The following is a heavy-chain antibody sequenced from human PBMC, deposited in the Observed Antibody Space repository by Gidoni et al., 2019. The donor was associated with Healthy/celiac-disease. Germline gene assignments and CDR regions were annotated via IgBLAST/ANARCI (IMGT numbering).Heavy chain of an antibody. CDR1: GGSFSGYY. Sequence: QVQLQQWGAGLLKPSETLSLTCAVYGGSFSGYYWSWIRQPPGKGLEWIGEINHSGSTNYNPSLKSRVTISVDTSKNQFSLKLSSVTAADTAVYYCARVGLFSGSYYNGRRPTNWFDPWGQGTLVTVSS. V-gene: IGHV4-34*01. D-gene: IGHD3-10*01. CDR3: ARVGLFSGSYYNGRRPTNWFDP. CDR2: INHSGST. J-gene: IGHJ5*02.